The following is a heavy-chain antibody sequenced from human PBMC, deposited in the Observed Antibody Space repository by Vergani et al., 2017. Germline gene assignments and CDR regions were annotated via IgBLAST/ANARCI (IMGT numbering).Heavy chain of an antibody. CDR2: INHSGST. V-gene: IGHV4-34*01. D-gene: IGHD2-15*01. Sequence: QVQLQQWGAGLLKPSETLSLTCAVYGGSFSGYYWSWIRQPPGKGLEWIGEINHSGSTNYNPSLKSRVTISVDTSKNQFSLKLSSVTAADTAVYYCARVAPLFYMDVWGKGTTVTVSS. CDR1: GGSFSGYY. CDR3: ARVAPLFYMDV. J-gene: IGHJ6*03.